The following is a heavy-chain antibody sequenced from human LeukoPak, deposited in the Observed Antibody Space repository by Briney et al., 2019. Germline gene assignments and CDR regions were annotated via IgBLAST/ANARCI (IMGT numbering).Heavy chain of an antibody. CDR3: ARELIVGATPDYFDY. V-gene: IGHV6-1*01. J-gene: IGHJ4*02. CDR1: GDSVSSNSAA. Sequence: SQTLSLTCAISGDSVSSNSAAWNWIRQSPSRGLEWLGRTYYRSKWHNDYAVSVKSRITINPATSKNQFSLQLNSVTPEDTAVYYCARELIVGATPDYFDYWGQGALLTVSS. CDR2: TYYRSKWHN. D-gene: IGHD1-26*01.